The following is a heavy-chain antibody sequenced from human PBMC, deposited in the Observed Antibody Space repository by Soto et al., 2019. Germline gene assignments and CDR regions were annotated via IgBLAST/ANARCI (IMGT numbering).Heavy chain of an antibody. CDR1: GGSVSSGSYY. D-gene: IGHD5-12*01. J-gene: IGHJ5*02. Sequence: SETLSLTCTVSGGSVSSGSYYWSWIRQPPGKGLEWIGYIYYSGSTNYNPSLKSRVTISVDTSKNQFSLKLSSVTAADTAVYYYVLYSGYDYNSGWFDPWGQGTLVTVSS. CDR2: IYYSGST. CDR3: VLYSGYDYNSGWFDP. V-gene: IGHV4-61*01.